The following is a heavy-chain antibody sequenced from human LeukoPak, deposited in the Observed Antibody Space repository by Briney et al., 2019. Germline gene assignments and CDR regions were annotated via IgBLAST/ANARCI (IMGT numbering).Heavy chain of an antibody. V-gene: IGHV3-21*01. CDR3: AREWEWELLDY. J-gene: IGHJ4*02. CDR2: ISSSSSYI. CDR1: GFTISSYS. D-gene: IGHD1-26*01. Sequence: GGSLRLSCEASGFTISSYSMNWVRQAPGKGLEWVSSISSSSSYIYYADSVKGRFTISRDNAKNSLYLQMNSLRAEDTAVYYCAREWEWELLDYWGQGTLVTVSS.